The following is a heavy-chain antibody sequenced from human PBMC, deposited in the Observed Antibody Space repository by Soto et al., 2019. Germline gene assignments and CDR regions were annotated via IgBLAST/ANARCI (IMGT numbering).Heavy chain of an antibody. D-gene: IGHD3-10*01. Sequence: PSETLSITCTVSGGSISSGGYYWSWIRQHPGKGLEWIGYIYYSGSTYYNPSLKSRVTISVDTSKNQFSLKLSSVTAADTAVYYCARYGSGSYSLNGNWFDPWGQGTLVTVSS. CDR2: IYYSGST. J-gene: IGHJ5*02. CDR3: ARYGSGSYSLNGNWFDP. CDR1: GGSISSGGYY. V-gene: IGHV4-31*03.